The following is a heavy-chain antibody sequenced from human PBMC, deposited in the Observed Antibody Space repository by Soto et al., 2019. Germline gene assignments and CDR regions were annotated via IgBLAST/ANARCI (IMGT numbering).Heavy chain of an antibody. V-gene: IGHV1-2*04. CDR1: GYTFTGYY. CDR2: INPNSGGT. D-gene: IGHD3-22*01. CDR3: ARSDYYDSSGYLNY. J-gene: IGHJ4*02. Sequence: GASVKVSCKASGYTFTGYYMHWVRQAPGQGLEWMGWINPNSGGTNYAQKFQGWVTMTRDTSISTAYMELSRLRSDDTAVYYCARSDYYDSSGYLNYWGQGTLVTVSS.